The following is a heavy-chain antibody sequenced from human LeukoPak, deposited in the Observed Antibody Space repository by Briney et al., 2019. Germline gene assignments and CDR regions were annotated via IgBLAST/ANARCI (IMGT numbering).Heavy chain of an antibody. D-gene: IGHD7-27*01. V-gene: IGHV3-15*07. J-gene: IGHJ4*02. Sequence: GGSLRLSCAASGFTFSSYSMNWVRKAPGKGLEWVGRIKRKTDGGTTDYAAPVKGRFTISRDDSKNTLYLQMNSLKTEDTAVYYCTTGNWGPHWGQGTLVTVSS. CDR2: IKRKTDGGTT. CDR1: GFTFSSYS. CDR3: TTGNWGPH.